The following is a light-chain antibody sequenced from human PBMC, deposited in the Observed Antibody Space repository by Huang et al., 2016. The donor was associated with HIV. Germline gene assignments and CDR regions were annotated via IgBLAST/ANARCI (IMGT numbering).Light chain of an antibody. CDR3: QQFNNWPPA. Sequence: ETLMTQFPATLSVSPGERATLSCRASQNVRNNLAWYQQKPGQARRLLFYEASSRATGVPGRFSASGSGIDFTLTISSLQSEDFAVYYCQQFNNWPPAFGGGTTVEIK. CDR1: QNVRNN. J-gene: IGKJ4*01. V-gene: IGKV3-15*01. CDR2: EAS.